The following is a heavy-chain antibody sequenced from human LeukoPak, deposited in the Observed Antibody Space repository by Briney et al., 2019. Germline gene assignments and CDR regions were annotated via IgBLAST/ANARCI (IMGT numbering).Heavy chain of an antibody. V-gene: IGHV4-61*08. Sequence: SETLSLTCAVSGGSISSGGYSWSWIRQPPGKGLEWIGYIYYSGSTNYNPSLKSRVTISVDTSKNQFSLKLSSVTAADTAVYYCATSYSSTFYYFDYWGQGTLVTVSS. CDR3: ATSYSSTFYYFDY. CDR2: IYYSGST. CDR1: GGSISSGGYS. D-gene: IGHD6-13*01. J-gene: IGHJ4*02.